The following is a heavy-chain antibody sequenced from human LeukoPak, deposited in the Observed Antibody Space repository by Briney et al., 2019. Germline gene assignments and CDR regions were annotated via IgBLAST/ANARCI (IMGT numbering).Heavy chain of an antibody. V-gene: IGHV1-46*01. Sequence: ASVKVSCKASGYTFTSYGISWVRQAPGQGLEWMGIINPSGGSTSYAQKFQGRVTMTRDTSTSTVYMELTSLRSEDTAVYYCARGYSSGWYYFDYWGQGTLVTVSS. D-gene: IGHD6-19*01. CDR3: ARGYSSGWYYFDY. CDR2: INPSGGST. CDR1: GYTFTSYG. J-gene: IGHJ4*02.